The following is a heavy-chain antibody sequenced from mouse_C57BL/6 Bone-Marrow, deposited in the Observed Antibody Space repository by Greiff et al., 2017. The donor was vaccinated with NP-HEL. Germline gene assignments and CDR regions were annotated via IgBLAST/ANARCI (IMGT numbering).Heavy chain of an antibody. CDR3: GRDDTTVVADY. J-gene: IGHJ2*01. V-gene: IGHV5-17*01. Sequence: EVMLVESGGGLVKPGGSLKLSCAASGFTFSDYGMHWVRQAPEKGLEWVAYISRGSSTIYYADTVKGRFTISRDNAKNTLFLQMTSLRSEDTAVYYCGRDDTTVVADYWGQGTTLTVSS. CDR2: ISRGSSTI. CDR1: GFTFSDYG. D-gene: IGHD1-1*01.